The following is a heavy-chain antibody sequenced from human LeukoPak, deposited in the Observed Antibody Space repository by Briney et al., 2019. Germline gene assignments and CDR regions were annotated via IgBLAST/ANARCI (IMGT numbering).Heavy chain of an antibody. CDR1: GYTFTSYD. CDR2: MNPNSGNT. Sequence: GASVKVSCKASGYTFTSYDINWVRQATGQGLEWMGWMNPNSGNTGYAQKFQGRVTITRNTSISTAYLELNSPTSEDTAIYYCARGRVVGVRGFDPWGQGTLVTVSS. D-gene: IGHD3-22*01. CDR3: ARGRVVGVRGFDP. V-gene: IGHV1-8*03. J-gene: IGHJ5*02.